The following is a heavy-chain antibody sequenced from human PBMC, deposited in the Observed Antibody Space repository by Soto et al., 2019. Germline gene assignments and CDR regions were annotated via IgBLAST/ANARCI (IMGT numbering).Heavy chain of an antibody. D-gene: IGHD2-15*01. CDR2: IYYSGST. Sequence: QVQMQESGTELVKPSQTLYLTCSVSGGSIIDSGSFYWNWIPQHPGKGLEWIGYIYYSGSTDCNRSLKSRATISLDTCKNQFSLKLTSVTAADTAIDYCARGDVVASNCFDPCGHGTLVTVAS. CDR1: GGSIIDSGSFY. V-gene: IGHV4-31*03. J-gene: IGHJ5*02. CDR3: ARGDVVASNCFDP.